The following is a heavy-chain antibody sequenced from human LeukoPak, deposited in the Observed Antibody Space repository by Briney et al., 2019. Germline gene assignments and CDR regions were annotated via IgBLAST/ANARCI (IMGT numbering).Heavy chain of an antibody. CDR2: IYHSGKT. D-gene: IGHD6-13*01. Sequence: SETLSLTCTVSGDSISSSYYWSWFRQLPGKGLEWIGYIYHSGKTHYNPSHKSRFTISIDTSKNQFSLKLNSVTATDTAVYYCARDAGYYFDFWGQGTLVTVSS. CDR1: GDSISSSYY. V-gene: IGHV4-31*03. CDR3: ARDAGYYFDF. J-gene: IGHJ4*02.